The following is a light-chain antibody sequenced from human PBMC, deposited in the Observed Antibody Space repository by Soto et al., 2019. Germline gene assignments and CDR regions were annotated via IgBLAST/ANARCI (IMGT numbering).Light chain of an antibody. J-gene: IGLJ2*01. V-gene: IGLV2-14*01. CDR1: SSDVGGYNH. Sequence: QLVLTQPASVSGSPGQSITISCTGTSSDVGGYNHVSWYQHSPGKAPKLILFAVSDRPSGVSHRFSGSKSGNTASLTISGLQAEDEADYYCCSYTSLSTVAFGGGTKLTVL. CDR2: AVS. CDR3: CSYTSLSTVA.